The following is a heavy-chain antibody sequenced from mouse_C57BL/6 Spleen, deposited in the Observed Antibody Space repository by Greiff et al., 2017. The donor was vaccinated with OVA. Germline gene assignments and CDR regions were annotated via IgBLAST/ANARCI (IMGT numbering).Heavy chain of an antibody. Sequence: QVQLQQSGAELVKPGASVKISCKASGYAFSSYWMNWVKQRPGKGLEWIGQIYPGDGDTNYNGKFKGKATLTADKSSSTAYMQLSSLTSEDSAVYFCAREEGYYGRFDYWGQGTTLTVSS. V-gene: IGHV1-80*01. CDR1: GYAFSSYW. D-gene: IGHD1-1*01. CDR2: IYPGDGDT. J-gene: IGHJ2*01. CDR3: AREEGYYGRFDY.